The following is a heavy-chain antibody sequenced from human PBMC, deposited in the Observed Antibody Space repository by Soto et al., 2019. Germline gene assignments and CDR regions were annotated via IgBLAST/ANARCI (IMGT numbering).Heavy chain of an antibody. V-gene: IGHV1-18*01. D-gene: IGHD4-17*01. CDR3: ARAAHYGDFGY. Sequence: GASVKVSCKASGYTFTSYSISWVRQAPGQGLEWMGWISTNNGNTHHAQKLQDRVTLTTDTSTSTAYMELRSLRSDDTAVYYCARAAHYGDFGYWGQGTVVTVSS. CDR2: ISTNNGNT. J-gene: IGHJ4*02. CDR1: GYTFTSYS.